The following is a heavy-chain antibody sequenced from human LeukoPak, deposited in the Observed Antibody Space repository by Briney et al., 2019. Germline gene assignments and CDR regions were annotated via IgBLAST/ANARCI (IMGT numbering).Heavy chain of an antibody. Sequence: SETLSLTCTVSGGSISGSNYYWGWIRQPPGKGLEWIGSIYYSGSTYYNPSLKSRVTISVDTSKNQFSLKLSSVTAADTAVYYCARGRIAVAAPYYYYMDVWGKGTTVTVSS. D-gene: IGHD6-19*01. CDR1: GGSISGSNYY. CDR2: IYYSGST. CDR3: ARGRIAVAAPYYYYMDV. V-gene: IGHV4-39*01. J-gene: IGHJ6*03.